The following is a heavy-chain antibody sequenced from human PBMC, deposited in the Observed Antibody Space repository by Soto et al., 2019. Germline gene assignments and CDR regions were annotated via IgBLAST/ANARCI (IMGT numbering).Heavy chain of an antibody. CDR2: IDPNSGAA. J-gene: IGHJ5*02. CDR1: GYTFTAYY. V-gene: IGHV1-2*04. CDR3: ATEVARGGGKWFDP. Sequence: QVQLVQSGAEVKKPGASVKVSCKASGYTFTAYYMHWVRQAPGQGLEWMGWIDPNSGAALYAQKFQGWVTMTRDTSISTAYMELSRLRSNDTAVYYCATEVARGGGKWFDPWGQGTLVTVSS. D-gene: IGHD5-12*01.